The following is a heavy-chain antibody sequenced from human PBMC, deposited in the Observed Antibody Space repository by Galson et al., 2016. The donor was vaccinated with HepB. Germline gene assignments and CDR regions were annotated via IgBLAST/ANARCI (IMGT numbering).Heavy chain of an antibody. CDR3: ARDGCVANIADFDD. CDR2: INKDGSRT. Sequence: SLRLSCAASGLTFSWHWMHWVRQAPGKGLVWVSRINKDGSRTDYADSVKGRFTILRDNAKNNLYLQMNSLRAEDTGVDYCARDGCVANIADFDDWGQGALVTVSS. CDR1: GLTFSWHW. D-gene: IGHD1/OR15-1a*01. V-gene: IGHV3-74*01. J-gene: IGHJ4*02.